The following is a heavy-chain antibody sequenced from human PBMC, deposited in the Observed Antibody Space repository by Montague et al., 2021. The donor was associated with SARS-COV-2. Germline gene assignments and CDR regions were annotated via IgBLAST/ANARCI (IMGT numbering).Heavy chain of an antibody. Sequence: SETLSLTCSVSGGSISSYYWSWIRQSPGKGLEWIGYIFHSGITDYNLFLKSRVTISVDMSKNQFSLQLNSVTAADSAVYYCARTEYNWNDWFDPWGQGTLVTVSS. J-gene: IGHJ5*02. CDR2: IFHSGIT. D-gene: IGHD1-20*01. CDR3: ARTEYNWNDWFDP. V-gene: IGHV4-59*13. CDR1: GGSISSYY.